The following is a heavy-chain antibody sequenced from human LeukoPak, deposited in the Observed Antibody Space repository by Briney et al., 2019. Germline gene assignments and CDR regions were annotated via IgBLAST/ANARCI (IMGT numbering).Heavy chain of an antibody. CDR3: ARDSTYDFWSGYSGYMDV. J-gene: IGHJ6*03. CDR1: GGSISSGGYY. D-gene: IGHD3-3*01. V-gene: IGHV4-31*03. CDR2: IYYSGST. Sequence: PSQTLSLTCTVSGGSISSGGYYWSWIRQHPGKGLEWIGYIYYSGSTYYNPSLKSRVTLSVDTSKNQFSLKLSSVTAADTAVYYCARDSTYDFWSGYSGYMDVWGKGTTVTVSS.